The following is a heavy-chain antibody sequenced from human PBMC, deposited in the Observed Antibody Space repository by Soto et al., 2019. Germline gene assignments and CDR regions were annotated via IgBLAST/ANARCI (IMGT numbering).Heavy chain of an antibody. CDR2: IYYSGST. CDR1: GGSISSYY. D-gene: IGHD6-19*01. Sequence: QVQLQESGPGLVKPSETLSLTCTVSGGSISSYYWSWIRQPPGKGLEWIGYIYYSGSTNYNPSLTSRVTISVDTSKNQFSLKLSSVTAADTAVYYCARSYSSGWSRSPYGMDVWGQGTTVTVSS. J-gene: IGHJ6*02. V-gene: IGHV4-59*01. CDR3: ARSYSSGWSRSPYGMDV.